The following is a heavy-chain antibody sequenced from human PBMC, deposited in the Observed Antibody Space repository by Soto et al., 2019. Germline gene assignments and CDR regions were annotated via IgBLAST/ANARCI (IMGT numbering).Heavy chain of an antibody. CDR1: GFTLSSYS. Sequence: EVQLVESGGGLVQPGGSLRLSCEASGFTLSSYSMNWARQAPGQGLEWVSYISSSSSTISYADSVKGRFTISRDNAKNSLYLQMNSLRDEDTAVYYCARDNPRSSGWDVWGQGTTVTVSS. CDR3: ARDNPRSSGWDV. CDR2: ISSSSSTI. V-gene: IGHV3-48*02. J-gene: IGHJ6*02.